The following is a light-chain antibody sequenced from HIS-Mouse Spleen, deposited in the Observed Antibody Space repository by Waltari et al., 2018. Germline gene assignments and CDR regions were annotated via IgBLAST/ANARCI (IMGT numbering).Light chain of an antibody. CDR1: SSDVGSYNR. CDR3: CSYAGSSTYV. V-gene: IGLV2-23*01. CDR2: EGS. Sequence: QSALTQPASVSGSPGQSITISCPGTSSDVGSYNRVYWYQQHPGKAPKLMIYEGSKRPSGVSNRFSGSKSGNTASLTISGLQAEDEADYYCCSYAGSSTYVFGTGTKVTVL. J-gene: IGLJ1*01.